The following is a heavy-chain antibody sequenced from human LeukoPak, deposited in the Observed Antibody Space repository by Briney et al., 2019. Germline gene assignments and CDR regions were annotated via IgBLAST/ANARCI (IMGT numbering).Heavy chain of an antibody. V-gene: IGHV3-30*04. J-gene: IGHJ3*01. CDR1: GFSFSNYA. Sequence: GGSLRLSCAASGFSFSNYAMDWVRQAPGKGLERVAVISKDGSMKYYSDSVKGRFTVSRDNSIHTLYLEMNSLKTEDTAVYYCAGESFDFWSQGTMVTVSS. CDR2: ISKDGSMK. CDR3: AGESFDF.